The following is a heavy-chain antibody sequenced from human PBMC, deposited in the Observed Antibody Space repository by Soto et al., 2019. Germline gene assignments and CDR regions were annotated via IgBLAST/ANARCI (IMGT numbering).Heavy chain of an antibody. Sequence: ASVKVSCKASGYTFTSYDINWVRQATGQGLEWMGWMNPNSGNTGYAQKFQGRVTMTRSTSISTAYMELSSLRSEDTAVYYCARAPPPLYSSSWYYTPANWFDPWGQGTLVTVSS. J-gene: IGHJ5*02. CDR1: GYTFTSYD. CDR2: MNPNSGNT. D-gene: IGHD6-13*01. V-gene: IGHV1-8*01. CDR3: ARAPPPLYSSSWYYTPANWFDP.